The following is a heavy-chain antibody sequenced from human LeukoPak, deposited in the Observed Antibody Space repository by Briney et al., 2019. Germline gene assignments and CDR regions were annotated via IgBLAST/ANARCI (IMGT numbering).Heavy chain of an antibody. Sequence: SETLSLTCTVSGDSISSTYYWGWIRLPPGKGLEWIGNIYHDGSTDYKSSLKSRVTISRNTSKKQSSLTLTSLTATDTAVYFCATSVGSLLQPEEAFDLWGQGTMITVSS. CDR1: GDSISSTYY. CDR2: IYHDGST. V-gene: IGHV4-38-2*02. D-gene: IGHD1-14*01. J-gene: IGHJ3*01. CDR3: ATSVGSLLQPEEAFDL.